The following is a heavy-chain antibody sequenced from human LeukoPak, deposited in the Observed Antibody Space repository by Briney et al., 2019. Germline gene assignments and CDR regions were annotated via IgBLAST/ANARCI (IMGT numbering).Heavy chain of an antibody. J-gene: IGHJ6*02. CDR2: INPSNGGT. D-gene: IGHD1-1*01. CDR3: AREDGVGTTVTTRREPPYYNYCCMDV. Sequence: ASVKVCCKASGYTFTGYYIHWVREAPGQGLEWMGWINPSNGGTNYAQKFQGRVTMNRDTSISTAYMELSRLRSDDTAVYYCAREDGVGTTVTTRREPPYYNYCCMDVWGQGTTVTVSS. V-gene: IGHV1-2*02. CDR1: GYTFTGYY.